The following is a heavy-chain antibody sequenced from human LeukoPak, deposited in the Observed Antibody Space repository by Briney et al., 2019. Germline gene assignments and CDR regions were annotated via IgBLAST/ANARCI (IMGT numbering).Heavy chain of an antibody. J-gene: IGHJ4*02. CDR2: IRPKFEGGTA. V-gene: IGHV3-15*01. CDR1: GTTFSNAW. Sequence: GGSLRLSCTASGTTFSNAWMHWVRQAPGKGLEWVGRIRPKFEGGTADYAVAVKGRFIISRDDSKNTLFLYMNSLKIEDTAIYYCTHYSSGWYLGQGTLVTVSS. D-gene: IGHD6-19*01. CDR3: THYSSGWY.